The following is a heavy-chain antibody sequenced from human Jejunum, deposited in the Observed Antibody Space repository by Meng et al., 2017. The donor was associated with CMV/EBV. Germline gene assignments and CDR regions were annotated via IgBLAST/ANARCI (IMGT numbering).Heavy chain of an antibody. V-gene: IGHV3-30*02. CDR2: IRYDGSDK. CDR3: AKDLPFVGYCSGASCYNFDY. Sequence: YGMQWVRQAPGKGLEWVTFIRYDGSDKYYADSVKGRFTISRDNSKNTLYLQMNSLRPEDTAVYYCAKDLPFVGYCSGASCYNFDYWGQGTRVTVSS. D-gene: IGHD2-15*01. CDR1: YG. J-gene: IGHJ4*02.